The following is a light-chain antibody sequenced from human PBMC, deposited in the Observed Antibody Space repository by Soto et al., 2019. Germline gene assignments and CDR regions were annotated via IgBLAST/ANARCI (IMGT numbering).Light chain of an antibody. Sequence: DIHMTQSPSTLSASVGDRVTITCRASHSLSSRLACYQQKPGKAPELLIYDASSLKSGVPSRFSGSESGTEFTLTISSLQPDDFGTYYCQQYNNFWTFGQGTKVDI. V-gene: IGKV1-5*01. CDR2: DAS. J-gene: IGKJ1*01. CDR1: HSLSSR. CDR3: QQYNNFWT.